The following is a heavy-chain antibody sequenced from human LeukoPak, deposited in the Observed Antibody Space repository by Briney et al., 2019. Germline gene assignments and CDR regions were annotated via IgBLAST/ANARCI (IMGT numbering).Heavy chain of an antibody. Sequence: PSETLSLTCTVPGDSISSGGHYWGWIRQTPGKRLEWIGNIYFSGDTSYNPSLKGRLTMSVDTSKNQLFLNLDSVTAAETAVYYCARDSGFWLYWGQGTLVTVSS. J-gene: IGHJ4*02. CDR1: GDSISSGGHY. CDR2: IYFSGDT. V-gene: IGHV4-39*07. D-gene: IGHD3-22*01. CDR3: ARDSGFWLY.